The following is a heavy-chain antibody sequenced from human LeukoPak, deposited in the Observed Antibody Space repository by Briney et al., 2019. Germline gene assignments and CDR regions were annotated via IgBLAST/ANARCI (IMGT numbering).Heavy chain of an antibody. CDR1: GFTFSTYG. CDR3: AKAGYGSYYAFDI. J-gene: IGHJ3*02. Sequence: PGGSLRLSCVASGFTFSTYGMHWVRQTPGKGLEWVTLISYGGSNKYYADSVKGRFTISRDNSENTVYLQMNSLRDEDTAVYYCAKAGYGSYYAFDIWGQGTMVSVS. CDR2: ISYGGSNK. D-gene: IGHD1-26*01. V-gene: IGHV3-30*18.